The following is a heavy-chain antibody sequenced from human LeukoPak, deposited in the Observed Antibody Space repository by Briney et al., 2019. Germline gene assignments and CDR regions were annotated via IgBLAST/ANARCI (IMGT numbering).Heavy chain of an antibody. Sequence: GRSLRLSCAASGFTFSSYAMHWVRQAPGKGLEWVAVTSYDGSNKYYADSVKGRFTISRDNSKNTLYLQMNSLRAEDTAVYYCARDRRDSSGYYPYWGQGTLVTVSS. CDR3: ARDRRDSSGYYPY. V-gene: IGHV3-30-3*01. D-gene: IGHD3-22*01. J-gene: IGHJ4*02. CDR1: GFTFSSYA. CDR2: TSYDGSNK.